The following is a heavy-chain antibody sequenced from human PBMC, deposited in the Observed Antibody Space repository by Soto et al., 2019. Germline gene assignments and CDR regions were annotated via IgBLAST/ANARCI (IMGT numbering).Heavy chain of an antibody. CDR1: GGSISSSSYY. J-gene: IGHJ6*02. V-gene: IGHV4-39*07. CDR2: IYYSGST. CDR3: ARDDGAAGTDYYYGMDV. Sequence: PSETLSLTCTVSGGSISSSSYYWGWIRQPPGKGLEWIGSIYYSGSTYYNPSLKSRVTISVDTSKNQFSLKLSSVAAADTAVYYCARDDGAAGTDYYYGMDVWGQGTTVTVSS. D-gene: IGHD6-13*01.